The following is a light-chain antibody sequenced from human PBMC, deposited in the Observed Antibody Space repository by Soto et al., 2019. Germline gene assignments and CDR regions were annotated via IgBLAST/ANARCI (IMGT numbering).Light chain of an antibody. CDR3: CSFAGSYTFWV. V-gene: IGLV2-11*01. CDR2: DVS. CDR1: SSDVGDYNY. J-gene: IGLJ3*02. Sequence: QSALTQPRSVSGSPGQSVTISCTGTSSDVGDYNYVSWYQQYPSKAPKLVIYDVSKRPSGVPDRFSGSKSGNTASLTISGLQAEDEADYYCCSFAGSYTFWVFGGGTKLNVL.